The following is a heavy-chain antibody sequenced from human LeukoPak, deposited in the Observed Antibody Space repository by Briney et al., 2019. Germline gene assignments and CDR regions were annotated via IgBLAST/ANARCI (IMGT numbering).Heavy chain of an antibody. Sequence: PGGSLRLSCEASGFTFRSYAMNWVHQAPGKGLEWVSVISGSGDGTHYADSVKGRFTISRDNSKNTLYLQMNSLRVEDTAVYSCAKAPGFTVVTSFDWWGQGTLVAVSS. V-gene: IGHV3-23*01. CDR1: GFTFRSYA. CDR3: AKAPGFTVVTSFDW. J-gene: IGHJ4*02. CDR2: ISGSGDGT. D-gene: IGHD4-23*01.